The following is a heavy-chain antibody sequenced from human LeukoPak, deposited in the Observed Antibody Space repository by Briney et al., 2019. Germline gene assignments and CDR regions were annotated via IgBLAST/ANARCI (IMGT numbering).Heavy chain of an antibody. CDR3: ARVPSYSSGWYRSDY. V-gene: IGHV4-39*01. Sequence: SETLSLTCTVSGGSISSSSYYWGWIRQPPGKGLEWIGSIYYSGSTYYNPSLKSRVTISVDTSKNQFSLKLSSVTAADTAVYYCARVPSYSSGWYRSDYWGQGTLVTVSS. D-gene: IGHD6-19*01. CDR1: GGSISSSSYY. CDR2: IYYSGST. J-gene: IGHJ4*02.